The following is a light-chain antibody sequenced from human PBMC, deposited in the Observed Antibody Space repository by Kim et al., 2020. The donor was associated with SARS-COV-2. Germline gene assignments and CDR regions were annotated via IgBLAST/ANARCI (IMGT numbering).Light chain of an antibody. CDR3: QQFNSFPYT. CDR1: QSVTGW. Sequence: DIQITQSPSTLSASVGDTVTITCRASQSVTGWLAWYQQKPGRAPKLLIYRASTLEAGVPSRFSGTGSGSLYSLTISNLQADDFSTYFCQQFNSFPYTFGQGTKLEI. V-gene: IGKV1-5*03. J-gene: IGKJ2*01. CDR2: RAS.